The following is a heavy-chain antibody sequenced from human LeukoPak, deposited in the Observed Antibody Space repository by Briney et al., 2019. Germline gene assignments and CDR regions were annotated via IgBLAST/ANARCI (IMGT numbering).Heavy chain of an antibody. CDR1: GGSISSSNW. D-gene: IGHD2-15*01. V-gene: IGHV4-4*02. Sequence: SETLSLTCAVSGGSISSSNWWSWVRQPPGKGLERIGEIYHSGSTNYNPSLKSRVTISVDTSKNQFSLKLSSVTAVDTAVYYCARNRGVCTGGSCYSYWFDPWGQGTLVTVSS. CDR2: IYHSGST. J-gene: IGHJ5*02. CDR3: ARNRGVCTGGSCYSYWFDP.